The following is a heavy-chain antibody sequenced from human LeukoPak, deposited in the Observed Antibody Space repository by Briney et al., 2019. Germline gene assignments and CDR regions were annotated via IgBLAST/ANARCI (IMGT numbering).Heavy chain of an antibody. J-gene: IGHJ4*02. CDR3: ARGSFRWLGHPDFDY. Sequence: GASVKVSCKASGGTFSSYAISWVRQAPGQGLEWMGRIIPILGIANYAQKFQGRVTITADKSTSTAYMELSSLRSEDTAVYYCARGSFRWLGHPDFDYWGQGTLVTVSS. CDR1: GGTFSSYA. CDR2: IIPILGIA. D-gene: IGHD6-19*01. V-gene: IGHV1-69*04.